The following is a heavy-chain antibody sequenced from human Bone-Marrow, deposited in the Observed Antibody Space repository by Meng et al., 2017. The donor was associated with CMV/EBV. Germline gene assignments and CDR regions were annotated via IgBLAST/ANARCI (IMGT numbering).Heavy chain of an antibody. J-gene: IGHJ3*02. CDR1: GGSISSGDYY. V-gene: IGHV4-39*07. CDR2: IYYSGST. Sequence: SETLSLTCTVSGGSISSGDYYWSWIRQPPGKGLEWIGSIYYSGSTYYNPSPKSRVTISVDTSKNQFSLKLSSVTAADTAVYYCAPSDCSSTSCYNPDAFAIWGQGTMVTVAS. D-gene: IGHD2-2*02. CDR3: APSDCSSTSCYNPDAFAI.